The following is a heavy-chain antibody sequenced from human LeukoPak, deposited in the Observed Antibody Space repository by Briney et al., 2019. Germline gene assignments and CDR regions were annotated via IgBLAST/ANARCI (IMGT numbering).Heavy chain of an antibody. CDR1: GYTFTSYD. D-gene: IGHD6-13*01. J-gene: IGHJ4*02. Sequence: ASVKVSCKASGYTFTSYDINWVRQATGQGLEWMGWMNPNSGNTGYAQKFQGRVTMTRNTSISTAYMELSSHRPADTPVYYCATSSHVSPASDYWGQGTLVTVSS. V-gene: IGHV1-8*01. CDR2: MNPNSGNT. CDR3: ATSSHVSPASDY.